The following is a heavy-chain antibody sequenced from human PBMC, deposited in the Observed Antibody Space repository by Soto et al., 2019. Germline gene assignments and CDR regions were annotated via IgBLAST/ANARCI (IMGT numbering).Heavy chain of an antibody. CDR3: ARPTTDCSGGSCYVHV. Sequence: PSETLSLTCTVSGGSISSSSYYWGWIRQPPGKGLEWIGSIYYSGSTYYNPSLKSRVTISVDTSKNQFSLKLSSVTAADTAVYYCARPTTDCSGGSCYVHVSGKATTVTVSS. J-gene: IGHJ6*03. V-gene: IGHV4-39*01. CDR1: GGSISSSSYY. D-gene: IGHD2-15*01. CDR2: IYYSGST.